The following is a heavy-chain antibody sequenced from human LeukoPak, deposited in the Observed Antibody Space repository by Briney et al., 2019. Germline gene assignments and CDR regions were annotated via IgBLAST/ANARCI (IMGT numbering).Heavy chain of an antibody. CDR3: ARDISARYLDY. Sequence: PGGSLRLSCAASGFTFSRHGMNWVRQAPGKGLEWVAVIWYDGSNKYYADSVKGRFTISRDNSKNTLYLLMNSLSAEDTAVYHCARDISARYLDYWGQGTLVTVSS. J-gene: IGHJ4*02. CDR1: GFTFSRHG. V-gene: IGHV3-33*07. CDR2: IWYDGSNK. D-gene: IGHD6-6*01.